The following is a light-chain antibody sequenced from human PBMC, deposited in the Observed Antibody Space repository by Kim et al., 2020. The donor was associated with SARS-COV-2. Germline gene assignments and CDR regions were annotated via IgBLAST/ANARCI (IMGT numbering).Light chain of an antibody. CDR1: SLRSYD. J-gene: IGLJ3*02. V-gene: IGLV3-19*01. Sequence: QTVRITCQGDSLRSYDASWYQQKPGQAPVLVIYGTNDRPSGIPDRFSGSSSGNTASLTITGAEAEDEADYYCSSRDSSSYRHTWVFGGGTKVTVL. CDR3: SSRDSSSYRHTWV. CDR2: GTN.